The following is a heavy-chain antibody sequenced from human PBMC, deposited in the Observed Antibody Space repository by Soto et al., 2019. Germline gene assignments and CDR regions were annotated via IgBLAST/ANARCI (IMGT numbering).Heavy chain of an antibody. CDR1: GFTFSSYG. Sequence: GGSLRLSCAASGFTFSSYGMHWVRQAPGKGLEWVAVISYDGNNKYYTDSVKGRFTISRDNSKSTLSLQMNSLRAEDAAVYYCAKTAARPGHYYYYMDVWGKGTTVTVSS. V-gene: IGHV3-30*18. D-gene: IGHD6-6*01. J-gene: IGHJ6*03. CDR3: AKTAARPGHYYYYMDV. CDR2: ISYDGNNK.